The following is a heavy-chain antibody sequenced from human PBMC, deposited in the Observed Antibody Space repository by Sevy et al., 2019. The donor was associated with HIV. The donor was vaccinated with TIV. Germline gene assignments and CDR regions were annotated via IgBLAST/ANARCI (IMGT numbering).Heavy chain of an antibody. CDR1: GFTFSNAW. Sequence: GGSLRLSCAASGFTFSNAWMCWVRQAPGMGLEWVGRIKSKTDGGTTDYAAPVKGRFTISRDDSKNTLYLQMNSLKTEDTAVYYCTTRDIVVVPAATPFDCWGQRTLVTVSS. V-gene: IGHV3-15*01. CDR3: TTRDIVVVPAATPFDC. J-gene: IGHJ4*02. D-gene: IGHD2-2*01. CDR2: IKSKTDGGTT.